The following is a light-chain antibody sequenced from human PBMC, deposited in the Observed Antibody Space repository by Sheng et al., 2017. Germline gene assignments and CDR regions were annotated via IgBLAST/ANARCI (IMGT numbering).Light chain of an antibody. CDR3: QCGDNSGTRI. CDR2: KDT. CDR1: ALAKQY. V-gene: IGLV3-25*03. J-gene: IGLJ2*01. Sequence: SYELTQPPSVSVSPGQTARITCSGDALAKQYAYWYQQKAGQAPVVMIFKDTERPSGIPERFSGSSSGTMVTLTISGVQAEDEADYYCQCGDNSGTRIFGGGTKADRP.